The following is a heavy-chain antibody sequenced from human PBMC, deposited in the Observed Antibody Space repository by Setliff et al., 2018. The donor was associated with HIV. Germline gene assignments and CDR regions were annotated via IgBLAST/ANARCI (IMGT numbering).Heavy chain of an antibody. V-gene: IGHV1-18*01. CDR1: TYTFSSYV. D-gene: IGHD2-2*01. CDR2: ISVYNGNT. J-gene: IGHJ3*02. CDR3: ATQRDIVMVPGQGGFDI. Sequence: ASVKVSCKASTYTFSSYVINWVRQAPGQGLEWMGRISVYNGNTIYEQKLQGRVIMTTDTSTSTAYMELRSLRSDDTAMYYCATQRDIVMVPGQGGFDIWAQGTMVTVSS.